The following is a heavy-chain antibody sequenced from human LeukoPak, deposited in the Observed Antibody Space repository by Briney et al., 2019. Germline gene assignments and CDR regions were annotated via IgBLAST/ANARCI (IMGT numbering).Heavy chain of an antibody. V-gene: IGHV3-23*01. CDR2: ISNNGGYT. Sequence: GGSLRLSCAASGFTFSSYSMNWVRQAPGKGLEWVSAISNNGGYTYYADSVQGRFTIPRDNSKNTLCLQMNSLRAEDTAVYYCAKQLGYCSDGSCYFPYWGQGTLVTVSS. J-gene: IGHJ4*02. CDR1: GFTFSSYS. D-gene: IGHD2-15*01. CDR3: AKQLGYCSDGSCYFPY.